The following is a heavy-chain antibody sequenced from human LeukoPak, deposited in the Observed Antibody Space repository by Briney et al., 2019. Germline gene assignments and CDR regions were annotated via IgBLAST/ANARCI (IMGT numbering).Heavy chain of an antibody. J-gene: IGHJ4*02. CDR1: GFTFSDYY. D-gene: IGHD5-12*01. CDR3: ARSPGGGGYSGYEDFDY. Sequence: GGSLRLSCAASGFTFSDYYMSWIRQAPGKGLEWVAYISSSSSYTNYADSVKGRFTISRDNAKNSLYLQMNSLRAEDTAVYYCARSPGGGGYSGYEDFDYWGQGTLVTVSS. V-gene: IGHV3-11*06. CDR2: ISSSSSYT.